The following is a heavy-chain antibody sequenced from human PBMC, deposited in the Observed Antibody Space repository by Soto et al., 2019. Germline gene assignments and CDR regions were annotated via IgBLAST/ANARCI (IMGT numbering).Heavy chain of an antibody. Sequence: QVQLVQSGAEVKKPGASVKVSCKASGYTFTSYGISWVRQAPGQGLEWMGWISAYNGNTNYAQKLQGRVTMTTDTSTRTAYMELRSLRSDDTAVYYCARDLVCSGGSCYSVSYYYYYYMDVWGKGTTVTVSS. CDR3: ARDLVCSGGSCYSVSYYYYYYMDV. J-gene: IGHJ6*03. CDR2: ISAYNGNT. V-gene: IGHV1-18*01. D-gene: IGHD2-15*01. CDR1: GYTFTSYG.